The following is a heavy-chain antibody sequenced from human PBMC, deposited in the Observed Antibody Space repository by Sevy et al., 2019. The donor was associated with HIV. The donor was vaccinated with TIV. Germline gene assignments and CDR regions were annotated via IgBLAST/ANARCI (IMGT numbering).Heavy chain of an antibody. CDR2: LSFGCGEI. J-gene: IGHJ4*02. CDR1: GFTFSKYC. V-gene: IGHV3-23*01. D-gene: IGHD2-8*01. Sequence: GGSLRLSCAASGFTFSKYCMSWVRQPPGKGLEWVSNLSFGCGEINYADSVRGWFTISSDNSKSSVYLQMNNLRPEDTGVYYCAREGCTKPHDYWGQGTLVTVSS. CDR3: AREGCTKPHDY.